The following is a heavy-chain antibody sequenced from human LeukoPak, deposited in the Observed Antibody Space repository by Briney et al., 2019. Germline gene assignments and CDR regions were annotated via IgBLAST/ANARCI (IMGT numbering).Heavy chain of an antibody. D-gene: IGHD3-22*01. CDR2: INHSGST. Sequence: SETLSLTCAVYGGSFSGYYWSWIRHPPGKGLEWIGEINHSGSTNYNPSLTSRVTISVDTSKNQFSLKLSSVTAADTAVYYCARTSIYYDSSGYRSWGQGTLVTVSS. J-gene: IGHJ5*02. CDR1: GGSFSGYY. V-gene: IGHV4-34*01. CDR3: ARTSIYYDSSGYRS.